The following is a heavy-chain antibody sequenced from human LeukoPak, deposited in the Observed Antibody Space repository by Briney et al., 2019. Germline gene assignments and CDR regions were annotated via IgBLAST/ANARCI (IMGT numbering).Heavy chain of an antibody. CDR1: GFTFIGYG. D-gene: IGHD3-22*01. CDR2: IPYDGSNK. V-gene: IGHV3-30*02. J-gene: IGHJ4*02. CDR3: ARSGYYYHLNY. Sequence: GGSLRLSCAASGFTFIGYGMHWVRQAPGKGLEWVAFIPYDGSNKYYADSVKGRLTISRDNSKNTLYLQMNSLRAEDTAVYYCARSGYYYHLNYWGQGTLVTVSS.